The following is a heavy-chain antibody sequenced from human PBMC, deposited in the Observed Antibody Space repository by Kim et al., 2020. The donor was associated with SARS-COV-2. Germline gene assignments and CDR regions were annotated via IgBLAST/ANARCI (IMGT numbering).Heavy chain of an antibody. CDR2: IYYSGST. CDR3: ARLQLLRITIFGVIEKGLCLDP. Sequence: SETLSLTCTVSGGSISSSSYYWGWIRQPPGKGLEWIGCIYYSGSTYYNPSLKSRITISVDTSKNQFSLKLSSVTAADTAVYYCARLQLLRITIFGVIEKGLCLDPWGQGTLITVSS. J-gene: IGHJ5*02. CDR1: GGSISSSSYY. D-gene: IGHD3-3*01. V-gene: IGHV4-39*01.